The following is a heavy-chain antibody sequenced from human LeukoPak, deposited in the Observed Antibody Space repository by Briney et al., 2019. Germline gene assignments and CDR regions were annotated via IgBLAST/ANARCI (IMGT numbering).Heavy chain of an antibody. CDR3: AKVQRSDFDMNFDS. CDR2: IRGSDDRT. Sequence: GGSLRLSCAASGFTFSSYNMNWLRQAPGEGLEWVSPIRGSDDRTFYADSVKGRFTISRDNSKNTVYLQMNSLRAGDTAVYYCAKVQRSDFDMNFDSWGQGTLVTVSS. D-gene: IGHD5-12*01. CDR1: GFTFSSYN. J-gene: IGHJ4*02. V-gene: IGHV3-23*01.